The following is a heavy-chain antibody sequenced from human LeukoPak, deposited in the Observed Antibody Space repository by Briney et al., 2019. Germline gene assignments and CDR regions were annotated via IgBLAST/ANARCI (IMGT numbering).Heavy chain of an antibody. D-gene: IGHD4-11*01. CDR1: GGSISSGSYY. CDR3: ARGHYRTHSEDWFDP. J-gene: IGHJ5*02. Sequence: SETLSLTCTVSGGSISSGSYYWSWIRQPAGKGLEWIGRIYTSGSTNYNPSLKSRVTISVDTSKNQFSLKLSSVTAADTAVYYCARGHYRTHSEDWFDPWGQGTLVTVSS. CDR2: IYTSGST. V-gene: IGHV4-61*02.